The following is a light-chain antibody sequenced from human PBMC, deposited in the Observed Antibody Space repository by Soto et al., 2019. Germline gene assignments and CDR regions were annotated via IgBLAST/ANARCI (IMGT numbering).Light chain of an antibody. CDR1: QSVDTTF. Sequence: PGQTATLSFRASQSVDTTFFAWYQKKPGQAPRLLIYGASKRDTGVPDRFSGSVSGTDFTLTSSRLEPEDLAVYYCQQYMSSVTFGQGTKVEI. CDR2: GAS. J-gene: IGKJ1*01. CDR3: QQYMSSVT. V-gene: IGKV3-20*01.